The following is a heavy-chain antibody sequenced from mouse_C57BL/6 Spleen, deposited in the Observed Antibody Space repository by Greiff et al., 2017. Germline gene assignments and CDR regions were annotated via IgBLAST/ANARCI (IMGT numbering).Heavy chain of an antibody. J-gene: IGHJ2*01. CDR3: AREGLTGGI. CDR2: ISPSNGGT. Sequence: QVQLQQPGPDLVKPGASVKLSCKASGYTFTSYWMHWVKQRPGQGLEWIGNISPSNGGTNYNEKFKSKATLTVDKSSSPAYMQLSSLTYEDSAVYDCAREGLTGGIWGKGTTLTVSS. V-gene: IGHV1-53*01. D-gene: IGHD3-3*01. CDR1: GYTFTSYW.